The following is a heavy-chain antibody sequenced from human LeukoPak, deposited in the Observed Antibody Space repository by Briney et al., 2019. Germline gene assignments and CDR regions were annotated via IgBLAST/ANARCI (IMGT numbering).Heavy chain of an antibody. CDR1: GFTFSSYG. J-gene: IGHJ4*02. D-gene: IGHD3-3*01. Sequence: GGSLRLSCAASGFTFSSYGMHWVRQAPGKGLEWVAFIRYDGSNKYYADSVKGRFTISRDNSKNTLYLQMNGLRAEDTAVYYWAKGEGGDYYDFWSGYLGFDYWGQGTLVTVSS. CDR2: IRYDGSNK. CDR3: AKGEGGDYYDFWSGYLGFDY. V-gene: IGHV3-30*02.